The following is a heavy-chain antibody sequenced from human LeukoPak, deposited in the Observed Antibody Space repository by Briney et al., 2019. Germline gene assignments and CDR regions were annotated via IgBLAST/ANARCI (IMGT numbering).Heavy chain of an antibody. CDR3: ARDLAAMAPGGY. CDR1: GFTVSSNY. Sequence: GGSLRLSCAASGFTVSSNYMSWVRQAPGKGLERVSVIYTSGSTYYTDSVKGRFTISRDNSKNTLYLQMNSLRPEDTAMYYCARDLAAMAPGGYWGQGTLVTVSS. CDR2: IYTSGST. J-gene: IGHJ4*02. V-gene: IGHV3-53*01. D-gene: IGHD5-18*01.